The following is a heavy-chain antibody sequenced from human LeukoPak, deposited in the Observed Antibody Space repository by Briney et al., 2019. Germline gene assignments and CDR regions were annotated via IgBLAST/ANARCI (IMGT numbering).Heavy chain of an antibody. CDR2: IIPIFGTA. CDR1: GGTFSSYA. Sequence: EASVKVSCKASGGTFSSYAISWVRQAPGQGLEWMGGIIPIFGTANYAQKFQGRVTITADESTSTAYMALSSLRSEDTAVYYCARYEVYYCYGMDVWGQGTTVTVSS. V-gene: IGHV1-69*13. CDR3: ARYEVYYCYGMDV. D-gene: IGHD3-16*01. J-gene: IGHJ6*02.